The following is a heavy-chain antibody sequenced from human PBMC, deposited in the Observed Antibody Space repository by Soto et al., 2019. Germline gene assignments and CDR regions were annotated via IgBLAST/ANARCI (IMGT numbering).Heavy chain of an antibody. CDR1: GFTFSNAW. CDR2: IKSKTDGGTT. D-gene: IGHD3-10*01. CDR3: TTIPQRLLWFGTGGRDDAFDI. V-gene: IGHV3-15*01. J-gene: IGHJ3*02. Sequence: PGGSLRLSCAASGFTFSNAWMSWVRQAPGKGLEWVGRIKSKTDGGTTDYAAPVKGRFTISRDDSKNTLYLQMNSLKTEDTAVYYCTTIPQRLLWFGTGGRDDAFDIWGQGTMVTVSS.